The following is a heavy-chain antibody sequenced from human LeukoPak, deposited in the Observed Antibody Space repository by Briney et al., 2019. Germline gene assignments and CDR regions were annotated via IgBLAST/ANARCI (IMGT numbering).Heavy chain of an antibody. V-gene: IGHV3-23*01. J-gene: IGHJ6*03. CDR1: GFTFSNYA. CDR2: ISGSGDST. Sequence: PGGSLRLSCAASGFTFSNYAMRWVRQAPGKGLEWVSGISGSGDSTYYADSVKGRFTISRDNANNSLYLQMNSLRAEDTAVYYCARDSGSGNSYFVNLADHYYMDVWGKGTTVTVSS. CDR3: ARDSGSGNSYFVNLADHYYMDV. D-gene: IGHD3-10*01.